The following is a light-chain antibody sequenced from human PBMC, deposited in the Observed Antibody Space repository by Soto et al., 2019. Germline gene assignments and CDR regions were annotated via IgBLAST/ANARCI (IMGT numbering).Light chain of an antibody. Sequence: EIVLTQSPGTLSLSPGERATLSCRASQSVSSSYLAWYQQKPGQAPRLLIYGASSRATGIPDRFSGSGSGTDFTLTISRLEPEDFAVYYCQQYCSSPAYTFGQGTQLEIK. CDR3: QQYCSSPAYT. CDR2: GAS. CDR1: QSVSSSY. V-gene: IGKV3-20*01. J-gene: IGKJ2*01.